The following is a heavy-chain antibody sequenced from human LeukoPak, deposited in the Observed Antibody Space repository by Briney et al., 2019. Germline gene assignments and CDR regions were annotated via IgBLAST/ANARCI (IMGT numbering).Heavy chain of an antibody. CDR1: GFTFSSYW. J-gene: IGHJ4*02. CDR2: INSDGSST. V-gene: IGHV3-74*01. CDR3: ARGGGYSYGPLDY. D-gene: IGHD5-18*01. Sequence: GGSLRLSCAASGFTFSSYWMHWVRQAPGKGLVWVSRINSDGSSTIYADSVKGRFTISRDNAKNTLYLQMNSLRAEDTAVYYCARGGGYSYGPLDYWGQGTLVTVSS.